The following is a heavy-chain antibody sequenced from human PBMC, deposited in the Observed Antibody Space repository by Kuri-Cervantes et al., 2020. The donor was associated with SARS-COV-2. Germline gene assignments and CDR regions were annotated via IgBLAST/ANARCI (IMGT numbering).Heavy chain of an antibody. CDR1: GGSIRSFY. Sequence: SETLSLTCSVSGGSIRSFYFAWIRQTPGKTLEWVGSMFYGGGTYYHSSLKSRVTMSFDTSRRQFYMKLKSVTAADTADYFCAGGPGNNWRWTYWGQGTLVTVSS. J-gene: IGHJ4*02. V-gene: IGHV4-59*01. D-gene: IGHD1-1*01. CDR3: AGGPGNNWRWTY. CDR2: MFYGGGT.